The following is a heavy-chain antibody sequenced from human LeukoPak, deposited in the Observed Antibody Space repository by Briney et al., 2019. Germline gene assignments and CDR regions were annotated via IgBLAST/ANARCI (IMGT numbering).Heavy chain of an antibody. CDR3: VRDYQFIQEV. CDR2: ISYDGSNK. V-gene: IGHV3-30*03. CDR1: GFTFSSYG. J-gene: IGHJ6*02. D-gene: IGHD2-2*01. Sequence: GRSLRLSCAASGFTFSSYGMHWVRQAPGKGLEWVAVISYDGSNKYYADSVKGRFSISRDNSKNALYLQMDILRVEDTALYFCVRDYQFIQEVWGQGTTVTVSS.